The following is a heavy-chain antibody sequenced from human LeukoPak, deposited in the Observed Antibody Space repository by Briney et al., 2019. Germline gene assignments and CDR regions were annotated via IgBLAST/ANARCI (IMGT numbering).Heavy chain of an antibody. D-gene: IGHD4-11*01. Sequence: ASVKVSCKASGYTFTSYAMHWMRQAPGQRLEWMGWINAGNGNTKYSQKFQGRVTITRDTPASTAYMELSSLRSEDTAVYYCARDATGPTTYYYYYYYMDVWGKGTTVTVSS. V-gene: IGHV1-3*01. CDR2: INAGNGNT. J-gene: IGHJ6*03. CDR1: GYTFTSYA. CDR3: ARDATGPTTYYYYYYYMDV.